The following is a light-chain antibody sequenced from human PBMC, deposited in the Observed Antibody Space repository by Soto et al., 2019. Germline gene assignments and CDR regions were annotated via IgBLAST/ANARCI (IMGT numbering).Light chain of an antibody. CDR1: QRISSN. V-gene: IGKV3-11*01. CDR3: QHRREWPPGAT. Sequence: PGERATLSCRASQRISSNLGWYQQKPGQAPRLLIYDASNRATGIPARFSGSGSGTDFTLTISGLEPEDFAVYYCQHRREWPPGATFGGGTKVEI. J-gene: IGKJ4*01. CDR2: DAS.